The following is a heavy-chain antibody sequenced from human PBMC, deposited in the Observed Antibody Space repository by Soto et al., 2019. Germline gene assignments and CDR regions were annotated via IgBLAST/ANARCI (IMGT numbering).Heavy chain of an antibody. CDR1: GFTFSSYG. V-gene: IGHV3-30*18. J-gene: IGHJ4*02. CDR3: AKNSRYSYGFPFEY. Sequence: QVQLVESGGGVVQPGRSLRLSCAASGFTFSSYGMHWVRQAPGKGLEWVALISYDGSNKYYADSVKGRFTISRDNSKNTLYLQMNSLRAEDTAVYYCAKNSRYSYGFPFEYRGQGTLVTVSS. D-gene: IGHD5-18*01. CDR2: ISYDGSNK.